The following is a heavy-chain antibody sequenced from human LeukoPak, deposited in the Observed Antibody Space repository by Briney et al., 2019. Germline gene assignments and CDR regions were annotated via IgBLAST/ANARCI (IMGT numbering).Heavy chain of an antibody. D-gene: IGHD3-10*01. V-gene: IGHV1-18*01. CDR3: AKDYPYYYGSGSYPGDAFDI. CDR2: ISAYNGNT. Sequence: ASVKVSCKASGYTFTSYGISWVRQAPGQGLEWMGWISAYNGNTNYAQKLQGRVTMTTDTSTSTAYVELRSLRSDDTAVYYCAKDYPYYYGSGSYPGDAFDIWGQGTMVTVSS. CDR1: GYTFTSYG. J-gene: IGHJ3*02.